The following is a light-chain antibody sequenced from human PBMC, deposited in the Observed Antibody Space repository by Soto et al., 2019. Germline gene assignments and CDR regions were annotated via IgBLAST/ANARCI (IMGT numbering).Light chain of an antibody. J-gene: IGKJ5*01. Sequence: EILLTPSPGTLSLPPGESAPLSCRASQSVSSSYLAWYQQKPGQAPRLLIYGASSRATGIPDRFSGSGSGTDFTLTISRLEPEDFAVYYCQQYGSSPATFGQGTRLEIK. CDR3: QQYGSSPAT. V-gene: IGKV3-20*01. CDR2: GAS. CDR1: QSVSSSY.